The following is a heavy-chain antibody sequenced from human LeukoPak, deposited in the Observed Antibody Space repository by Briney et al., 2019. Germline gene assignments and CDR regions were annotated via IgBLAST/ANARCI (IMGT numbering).Heavy chain of an antibody. CDR1: GFTLSSYW. CDR2: IKQDGSEK. Sequence: PGGSLRLSCAASGFTLSSYWVSWVRQAPGKGLEWVANIKQDGSEKYYVDSVKGRFTISRDNAKNSLYLQMNSLRAEDTAVYYCARDRRFVNWDSSGEKAFDIWGQGTMVTVSS. CDR3: ARDRRFVNWDSSGEKAFDI. D-gene: IGHD3-22*01. V-gene: IGHV3-7*01. J-gene: IGHJ3*02.